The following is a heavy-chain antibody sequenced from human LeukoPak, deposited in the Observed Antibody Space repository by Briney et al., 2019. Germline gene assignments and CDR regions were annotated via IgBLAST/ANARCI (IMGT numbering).Heavy chain of an antibody. CDR3: AKDAGMIVVVQYYFDY. V-gene: IGHV3-23*01. CDR1: GLTFTSDA. CDR2: ISGSGGRA. J-gene: IGHJ4*02. D-gene: IGHD3-22*01. Sequence: GGCLRLSCAASGLTFTSDAMSWVRRAPGKGLGGGSGISGSGGRAYYAASVKGRFTIARDNSQNTLYLQMNSLRAEDSAVYYCAKDAGMIVVVQYYFDYWGQGTLVTVSS.